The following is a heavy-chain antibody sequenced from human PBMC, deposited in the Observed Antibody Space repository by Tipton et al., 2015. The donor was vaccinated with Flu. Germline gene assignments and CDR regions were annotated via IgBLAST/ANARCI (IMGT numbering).Heavy chain of an antibody. J-gene: IGHJ4*02. CDR1: RGSVSSGGYY. D-gene: IGHD4-17*01. CDR2: IYSSGTT. Sequence: TLSLTCAVSRGSVSSGGYYWTWIRQRPGDGLEFIGNIYSSGTTYYNPSLKSRVTVSVDTSKTRFFLNLTSVTAADTAVYFCARVDGDYWGYSFDYWGEGTLVTVCS. V-gene: IGHV4-31*11. CDR3: ARVDGDYWGYSFDY.